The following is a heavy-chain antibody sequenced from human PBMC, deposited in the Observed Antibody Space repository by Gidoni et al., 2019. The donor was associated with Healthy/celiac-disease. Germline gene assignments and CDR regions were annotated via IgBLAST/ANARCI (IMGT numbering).Heavy chain of an antibody. CDR2: MSSKAYGGTT. CDR3: TRDHGWELLRFDY. J-gene: IGHJ4*02. CDR1: GFTFVDYA. Sequence: EVQLVESGGGLVQPGRSLRLSCTASGFTFVDYAMSWFRQAPGKGLEWFGFMSSKAYGGTTEYAASVNGIFTISRDDSKSIAYLQMNSLKTEDTAVYYCTRDHGWELLRFDYLGQGTLVTVSS. V-gene: IGHV3-49*03. D-gene: IGHD1-26*01.